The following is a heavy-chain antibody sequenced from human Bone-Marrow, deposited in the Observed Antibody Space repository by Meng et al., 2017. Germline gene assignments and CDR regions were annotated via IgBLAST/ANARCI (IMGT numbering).Heavy chain of an antibody. D-gene: IGHD3-10*01. CDR3: ARSRSGSYYHYFDY. CDR1: GGTFSSYA. J-gene: IGHJ4*02. V-gene: IGHV1-69*13. Sequence: SVKVSCKASGGTFSSYAISWVRQAPGQGLEWMGGIIPIFGTANYAQKFQGRVTITADESTSTAYMELSSLRSEDTAVYYCARSRSGSYYHYFDYWGQGTRVTVSS. CDR2: IIPIFGTA.